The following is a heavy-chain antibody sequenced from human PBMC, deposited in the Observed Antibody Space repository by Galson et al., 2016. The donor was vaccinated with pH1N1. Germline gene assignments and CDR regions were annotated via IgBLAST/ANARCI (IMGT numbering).Heavy chain of an antibody. CDR2: VYYSGST. J-gene: IGHJ4*02. D-gene: IGHD7-27*01. V-gene: IGHV4-59*01. Sequence: ETLSLTCSVSGASMSTYYWNWIRQPPGKGLEWIGDVYYSGSTNYNPSLKNRVTLSLDMSKNQLSLKLRSVTAADTAIYFCATWGLATGGLDYWGRGTLVTVSS. CDR1: GASMSTYY. CDR3: ATWGLATGGLDY.